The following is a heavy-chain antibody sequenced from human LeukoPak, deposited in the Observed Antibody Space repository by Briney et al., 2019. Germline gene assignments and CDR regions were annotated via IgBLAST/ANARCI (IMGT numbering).Heavy chain of an antibody. CDR3: ARHALGPSNRAFDI. D-gene: IGHD1-14*01. CDR1: GGSISSYY. CDR2: IYYSGST. Sequence: SETLSLTCTVSGGSISSYYWSWIRQPPGKGLEWIGSIYYSGSTYYNPSLKSRVTISVDTSKNQFSLKLSSVTAADTAVYYCARHALGPSNRAFDIWGQGTMVTVSS. J-gene: IGHJ3*02. V-gene: IGHV4-59*05.